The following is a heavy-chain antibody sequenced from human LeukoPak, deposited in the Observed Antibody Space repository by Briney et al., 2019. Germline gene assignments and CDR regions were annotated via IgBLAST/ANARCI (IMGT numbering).Heavy chain of an antibody. CDR3: AKGSSSSGSEY. Sequence: GGSLRLSFAASGFTFNNYAMSWVRQAPGKGLEWVSVISGGGNSTYYADSVKGRFTISRDNSKNTLYLQMNSLRAEDTAVYYCAKGSSSSGSEYWGQGTLVTVSS. CDR1: GFTFNNYA. V-gene: IGHV3-23*01. J-gene: IGHJ4*02. CDR2: ISGGGNST. D-gene: IGHD6-6*01.